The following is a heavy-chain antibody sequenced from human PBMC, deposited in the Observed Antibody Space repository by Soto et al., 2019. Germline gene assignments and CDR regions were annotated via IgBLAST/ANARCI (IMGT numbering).Heavy chain of an antibody. CDR2: IRGFSPYT. CDR3: ARDRGYDAHDYYYNAMDV. CDR1: GFTFRTCT. D-gene: IGHD3-10*01. Sequence: GGSLRLSCAASGFTFRTCTMNWVRQAPGKGLEWVSGIRGFSPYTFYAESVKGRFTISRDNAKSSLYLQMNSLRAEDTAVYYCARDRGYDAHDYYYNAMDVWGQGTTVTVSS. V-gene: IGHV3-21*01. J-gene: IGHJ6*02.